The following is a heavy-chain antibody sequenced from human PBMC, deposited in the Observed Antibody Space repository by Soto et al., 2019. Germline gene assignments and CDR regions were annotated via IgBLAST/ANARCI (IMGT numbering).Heavy chain of an antibody. Sequence: GGSLGLSCTASGFTRSNYAMTWFRQAPGKGLEWVSSISDNGATTYYADSVKGRFTISRDSAKNMLYLQMNSLRAEDTAVYYYVRYWTGTPSPCMDVWGQGTTVTVSS. J-gene: IGHJ6*02. D-gene: IGHD2-15*01. CDR3: VRYWTGTPSPCMDV. CDR2: ISDNGATT. CDR1: GFTRSNYA. V-gene: IGHV3-23*01.